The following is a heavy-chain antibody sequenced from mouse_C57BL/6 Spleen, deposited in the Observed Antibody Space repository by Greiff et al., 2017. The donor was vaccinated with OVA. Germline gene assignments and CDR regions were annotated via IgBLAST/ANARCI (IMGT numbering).Heavy chain of an antibody. Sequence: VQLQQSGAELVRPGSSVKLSCKASGYTFTSYWMHWVKQRPIQGLEWIGNIDPSDSETHYNQKFKDKATLTVDKSSSTAYMQLSSLTSEDSAVYYCALYYDYLDYWGQGTTLTVSS. V-gene: IGHV1-52*01. CDR1: GYTFTSYW. CDR3: ALYYDYLDY. CDR2: IDPSDSET. D-gene: IGHD2-4*01. J-gene: IGHJ2*01.